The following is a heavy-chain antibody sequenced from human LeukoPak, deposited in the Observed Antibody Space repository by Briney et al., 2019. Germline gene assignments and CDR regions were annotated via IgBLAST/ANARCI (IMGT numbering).Heavy chain of an antibody. CDR3: AIFRMVRGVINPFDY. V-gene: IGHV1-8*03. J-gene: IGHJ4*02. D-gene: IGHD3-10*01. Sequence: ASVKVSCKASGYTFTSYDINWVRQATGQGLEWMGWMNPNSGNTGYAQKFQGRVTITRNTSISTAYMELSSLRSEDTAVYYCAIFRMVRGVINPFDYWGQGTLVTVSS. CDR1: GYTFTSYD. CDR2: MNPNSGNT.